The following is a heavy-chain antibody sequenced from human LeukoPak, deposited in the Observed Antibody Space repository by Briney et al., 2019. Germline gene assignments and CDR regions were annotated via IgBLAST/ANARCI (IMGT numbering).Heavy chain of an antibody. V-gene: IGHV3-74*01. CDR1: GFTFSSYW. CDR2: INSDGSST. CDR3: ARDLVVPTHGVDYYYYYGMDV. J-gene: IGHJ6*02. D-gene: IGHD2-2*01. Sequence: QSGGSLRLSCAASGFTFSSYWMHWVRQAPGKGLVWVSRINSDGSSTSYADSVKGRFTISRDNAKNTLYLQMNSLRAEDTVVYYCARDLVVPTHGVDYYYYYGMDVWGQGTTVTVSS.